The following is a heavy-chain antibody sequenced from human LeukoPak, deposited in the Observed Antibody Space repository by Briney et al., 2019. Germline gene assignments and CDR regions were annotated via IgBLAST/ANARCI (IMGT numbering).Heavy chain of an antibody. CDR2: ISAYNGDT. CDR1: GYTFTTYG. V-gene: IGHV1-18*01. Sequence: GASVKVSCKASGYTFTTYGITWVRQAPGQGLEWMGWISAYNGDTNYAQKLQGRVTMTTDTSTSTAYMELRSLRSDDTAVYYCARRGNYNPLDYWGQGALVTVSA. CDR3: ARRGNYNPLDY. J-gene: IGHJ4*02. D-gene: IGHD1-1*01.